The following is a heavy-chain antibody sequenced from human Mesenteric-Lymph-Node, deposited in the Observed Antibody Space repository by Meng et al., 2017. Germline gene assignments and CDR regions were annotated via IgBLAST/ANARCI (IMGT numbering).Heavy chain of an antibody. D-gene: IGHD5-18*01. V-gene: IGHV3-11*01. CDR1: GFTFSDYY. J-gene: IGHJ5*02. CDR2: ISSSGSTI. CDR3: ARADGYPPGRAPFDP. Sequence: GESLKISCAASGFTFSDYYMSWIRQAPGKGLEWVSYISSSGSTIYYADSVKGRFTISRDNAKNSLYLQMNSLRAEDTAVYYCARADGYPPGRAPFDPWGQGTLVTVSS.